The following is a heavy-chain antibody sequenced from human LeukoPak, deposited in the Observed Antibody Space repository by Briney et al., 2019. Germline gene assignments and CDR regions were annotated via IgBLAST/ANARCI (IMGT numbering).Heavy chain of an antibody. CDR2: IIPILGIA. V-gene: IGHV1-69*04. CDR3: AREKALNWFDP. CDR1: GCTFSSYA. Sequence: GSSVKVSCKASGCTFSSYAISWVRQAPGQGLEWMGRIIPILGIANYAQKFQGRVTITADKSTSTAYMELSSLRSEDTAVYYCAREKALNWFDPWGQGTLVTVSS. J-gene: IGHJ5*02.